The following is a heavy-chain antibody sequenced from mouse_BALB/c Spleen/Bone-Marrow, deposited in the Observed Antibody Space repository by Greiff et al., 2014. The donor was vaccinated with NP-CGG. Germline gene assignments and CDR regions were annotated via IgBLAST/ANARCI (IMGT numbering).Heavy chain of an antibody. CDR3: ARSPYGYDGRDY. CDR1: GFTFSSFG. CDR2: ISSGSSTV. D-gene: IGHD2-2*01. Sequence: EVKLVESGEGLVQPGGSRKLSCAASGFTFSSFGMHWVRQAPEKGLEWVAYISSGSSTVYYADTVKGRFTISRDNPKNTLFLQMTSLRSEDTAMYYCARSPYGYDGRDYWGQGTSVTVSS. J-gene: IGHJ4*01. V-gene: IGHV5-17*02.